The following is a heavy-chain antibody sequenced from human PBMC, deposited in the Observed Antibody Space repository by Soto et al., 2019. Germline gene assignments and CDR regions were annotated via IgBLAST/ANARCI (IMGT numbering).Heavy chain of an antibody. CDR3: ATTDAPLGPR. J-gene: IGHJ4*02. CDR2: IIAVSGPT. V-gene: IGHV1-69*01. CDR1: GVSFSSYA. Sequence: QVQLVQSGAEVQKPGSSVRVSCKPSGVSFSSYAINWVRQAPGQGLEWVGAIIAVSGPTNVAQKFQDRVTITADERTSQVFMDLGSLRSEDTAVYFCATTDAPLGPRWGQGTLVTVSS.